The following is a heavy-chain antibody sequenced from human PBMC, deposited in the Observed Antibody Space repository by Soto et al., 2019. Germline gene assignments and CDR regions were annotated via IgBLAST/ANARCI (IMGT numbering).Heavy chain of an antibody. D-gene: IGHD5-12*01. Sequence: PGGSLRLSCAASGFTFSESAMHWVRQAPGKGLEWVGHIRSRANNYATAYAASVKGRFTISRDDSKNTAYLQMNSLKTEDTAVYYCSRSRVGYNPIDYWGQGTLVTVSS. CDR1: GFTFSESA. V-gene: IGHV3-73*01. J-gene: IGHJ4*02. CDR2: IRSRANNYAT. CDR3: SRSRVGYNPIDY.